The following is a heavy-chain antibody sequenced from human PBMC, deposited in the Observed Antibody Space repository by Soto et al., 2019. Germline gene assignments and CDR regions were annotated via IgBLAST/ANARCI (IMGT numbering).Heavy chain of an antibody. CDR2: IYRGGSA. D-gene: IGHD6-13*01. CDR1: GFTVSSNY. Sequence: EVQLVESGGGLIQPGGSLRLSCAASGFTVSSNYMSWVRQAPGKGLEWVSVIYRGGSAYYADSVKGRFTISRDNSKNTLYLQMNNLRAVDTAVYYCARQFVRQQLANYYYYGMDVWGQGTTVTVSS. J-gene: IGHJ6*02. CDR3: ARQFVRQQLANYYYYGMDV. V-gene: IGHV3-53*01.